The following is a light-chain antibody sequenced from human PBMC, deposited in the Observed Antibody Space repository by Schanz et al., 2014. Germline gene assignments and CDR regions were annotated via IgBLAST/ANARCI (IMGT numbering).Light chain of an antibody. V-gene: IGLV2-8*01. CDR2: DVS. CDR3: QSYDISLSVLYV. CDR1: SSDVGSYNY. Sequence: QSALTQPPSASGSPGQSVTISCTGTSSDVGSYNYVSWYQQHPGKAPKLMIYDVSNRPSGVPDRFSGSKSGTSASLAITGLQAEDEADYYCQSYDISLSVLYVFGTGTKLTVL. J-gene: IGLJ1*01.